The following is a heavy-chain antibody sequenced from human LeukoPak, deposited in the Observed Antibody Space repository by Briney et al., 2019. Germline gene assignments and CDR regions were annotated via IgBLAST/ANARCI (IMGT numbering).Heavy chain of an antibody. V-gene: IGHV1-18*01. Sequence: ASVKVSCKASGYTFTSYGISWVRQAPGQGLEWMGWISAYNGNTNYAQKLQGRVTMTTDTSTSTASMELRSLRSDDTAGYYCARAPKASSSCYGYWGQGTLVTVSS. CDR3: ARAPKASSSCYGY. CDR2: ISAYNGNT. J-gene: IGHJ4*02. CDR1: GYTFTSYG. D-gene: IGHD6-13*01.